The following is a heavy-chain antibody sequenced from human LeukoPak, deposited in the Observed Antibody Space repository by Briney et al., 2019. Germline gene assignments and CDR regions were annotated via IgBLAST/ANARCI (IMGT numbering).Heavy chain of an antibody. J-gene: IGHJ5*02. V-gene: IGHV4-61*02. CDR2: TYTSGGT. CDR1: GGSISSGSYY. Sequence: SETLSLTCTVSGGSISSGSYYWSWIRQPAGKGLEWVGRTYTSGGTIYNPSLESRVTISLDTSKNQFSLKLSSVTAADTAVYCCARDSSLSGWFDPWGQGTLVTVSS. D-gene: IGHD3-10*01. CDR3: ARDSSLSGWFDP.